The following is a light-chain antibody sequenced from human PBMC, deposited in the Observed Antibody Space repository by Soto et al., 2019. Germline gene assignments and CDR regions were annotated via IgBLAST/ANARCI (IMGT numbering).Light chain of an antibody. CDR1: QSVSNNY. J-gene: IGKJ5*01. Sequence: DIVLTQSPGTLSVSPGERATLSCRASQSVSNNYLAWYQQKPGQAPRLLIYGASSRAAGIPDRLIGSGSGTEFSLTISSLQPDDFATYYCPQYNSYSGTFGQGTRLEI. CDR2: GAS. V-gene: IGKV3-20*01. CDR3: PQYNSYSGT.